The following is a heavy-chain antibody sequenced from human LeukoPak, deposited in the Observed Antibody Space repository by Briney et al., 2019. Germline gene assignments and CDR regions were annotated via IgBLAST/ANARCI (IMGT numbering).Heavy chain of an antibody. CDR3: ARGYYCSSTSCYGY. CDR2: INHSGST. D-gene: IGHD2-2*01. J-gene: IGHJ4*02. V-gene: IGHV4-34*01. Sequence: PSETLSLTCAVYGGSFSGYYWSWIRQPPGKGLEWIGEINHSGSTNYNPSLKSRVTISVDTSKNQFSLKLSSVTAADTAVYYCARGYYCSSTSCYGYWGQGTLVTVSS. CDR1: GGSFSGYY.